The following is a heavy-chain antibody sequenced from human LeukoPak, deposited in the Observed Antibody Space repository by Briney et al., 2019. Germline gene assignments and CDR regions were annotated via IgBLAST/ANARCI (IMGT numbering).Heavy chain of an antibody. V-gene: IGHV3-48*01. D-gene: IGHD5-18*01. J-gene: IGHJ6*03. Sequence: GGSLRLSCAASGFTFSSYWTSWVRQAPGKGLEWVSYISSSSSTIYYADSVKGRFTISRDNAKNSLYLQMNSLRAEDTAVYYCARAHGYSYGYSLSYYYYYMDVWGKGTTVTVSS. CDR2: ISSSSSTI. CDR3: ARAHGYSYGYSLSYYYYYMDV. CDR1: GFTFSSYW.